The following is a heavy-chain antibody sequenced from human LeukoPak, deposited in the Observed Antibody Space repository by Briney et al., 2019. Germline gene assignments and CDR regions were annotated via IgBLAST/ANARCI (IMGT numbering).Heavy chain of an antibody. CDR2: IYPSDSDT. CDR1: GYIFASYW. V-gene: IGHV5-51*01. J-gene: IGHJ4*02. Sequence: GESLKISCKAAGYIFASYWIGWVRQMPGKGLEWMGIIYPSDSDTRYSPSFQDQVTFSVDQSTNPAFLQWNTLRASDSAVYYCARQKYCSGASCFVVTDPFEYWGQGTQVIVSS. D-gene: IGHD2-15*01. CDR3: ARQKYCSGASCFVVTDPFEY.